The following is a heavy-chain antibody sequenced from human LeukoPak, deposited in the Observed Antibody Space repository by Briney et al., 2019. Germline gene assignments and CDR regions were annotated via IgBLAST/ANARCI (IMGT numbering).Heavy chain of an antibody. D-gene: IGHD3-3*01. CDR3: ARQGYDFWSGYYTRNFDY. V-gene: IGHV1-46*01. CDR1: GHSLTSYS. J-gene: IGHJ4*02. CDR2: INPSGGST. Sequence: ASVKVSCKAFGHSLTSYSMHWVRQAPGQGLEWMGIINPSGGSTSYAQKFQGRVTITADESTSTAYMELSSLRSEDTAVYYCARQGYDFWSGYYTRNFDYWGQGTLVTVSS.